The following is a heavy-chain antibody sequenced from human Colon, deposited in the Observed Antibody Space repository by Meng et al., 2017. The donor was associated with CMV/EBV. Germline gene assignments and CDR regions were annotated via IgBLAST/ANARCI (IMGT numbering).Heavy chain of an antibody. CDR1: GGSISSGGYY. D-gene: IGHD4-23*01. J-gene: IGHJ4*02. Sequence: SGGSISSGGYYWSWIRQHPGKGLEWIGYIYYSGSTYYNPSLKSRVTISVDTSKNQFSLKLSSVTAADTAVYYCARAQYDYGGNSLDYWGQGTLVTVSS. V-gene: IGHV4-31*02. CDR3: ARAQYDYGGNSLDY. CDR2: IYYSGST.